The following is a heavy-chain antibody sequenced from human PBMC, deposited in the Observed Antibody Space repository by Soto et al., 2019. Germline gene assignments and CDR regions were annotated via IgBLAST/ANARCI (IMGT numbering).Heavy chain of an antibody. Sequence: SEPLSLTCSVAGGSISSYYWSWIRQPPGKGLEWIGYIYYSGSTNYNPSLKSRVTISVDTSKNQFSLKLSSATAADTAVYYCARARIAAAGFDYWGQGTLVTVSS. D-gene: IGHD6-13*01. CDR3: ARARIAAAGFDY. J-gene: IGHJ4*02. CDR1: GGSISSYY. V-gene: IGHV4-59*01. CDR2: IYYSGST.